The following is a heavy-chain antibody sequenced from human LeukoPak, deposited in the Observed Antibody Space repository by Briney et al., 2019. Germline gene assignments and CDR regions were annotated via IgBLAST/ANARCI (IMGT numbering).Heavy chain of an antibody. J-gene: IGHJ6*02. CDR3: ARVRYCSGGSCYFYNAMDV. V-gene: IGHV3-33*01. CDR2: IWYDGRRK. D-gene: IGHD2-15*01. Sequence: PGGSLRLSCAASGFTFSSYGIHWVRQAPGKGLEWVSVIWYDGRRKYYADSVKGRFTISRDNSKNTLYLHMNSLRAEDTAVYYCARVRYCSGGSCYFYNAMDVWGQGTTVTVSS. CDR1: GFTFSSYG.